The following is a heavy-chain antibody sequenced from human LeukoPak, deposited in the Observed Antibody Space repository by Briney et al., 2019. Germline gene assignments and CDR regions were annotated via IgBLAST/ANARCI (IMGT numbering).Heavy chain of an antibody. Sequence: GGSLRLSCAASGFAFSSYGMHWVRQAPGKGLEWVGVISNDGTNEYYADSVKGRFTISRDNSKNTLYLQMNSLRAEDTAVYYCAREGYGSGSRYYYYYGMDVWGQGTTVTVSS. D-gene: IGHD3-10*01. J-gene: IGHJ6*02. V-gene: IGHV3-30*03. CDR1: GFAFSSYG. CDR2: ISNDGTNE. CDR3: AREGYGSGSRYYYYYGMDV.